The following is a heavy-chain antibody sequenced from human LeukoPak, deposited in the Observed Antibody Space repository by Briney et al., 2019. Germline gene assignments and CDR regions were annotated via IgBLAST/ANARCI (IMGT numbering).Heavy chain of an antibody. Sequence: SVKVSCKASGGTFSSYAISWVRQAPAQGLEWMGRIIPIFGTANYAQKFQGRVTITTDESTSTAYMELSSLRSEDTAVYYCAILGLYDLGAFEIWGQGTMVTVSS. V-gene: IGHV1-69*05. CDR1: GGTFSSYA. D-gene: IGHD3-16*01. CDR2: IIPIFGTA. J-gene: IGHJ3*02. CDR3: AILGLYDLGAFEI.